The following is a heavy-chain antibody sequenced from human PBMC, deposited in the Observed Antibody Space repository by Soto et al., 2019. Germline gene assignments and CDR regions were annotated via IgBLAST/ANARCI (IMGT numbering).Heavy chain of an antibody. V-gene: IGHV1-69*02. J-gene: IGHJ4*02. Sequence: SVKVSCKASGGTFSSYTISWVRQAPGQGLEWMGRIIPILGIANYAQKFQGRVTITADKSTSTAYMELSSLRSEDTAVYYCARHRRNSSSSIDFDYWGQGTLVTVSS. CDR2: IIPILGIA. D-gene: IGHD6-13*01. CDR3: ARHRRNSSSSIDFDY. CDR1: GGTFSSYT.